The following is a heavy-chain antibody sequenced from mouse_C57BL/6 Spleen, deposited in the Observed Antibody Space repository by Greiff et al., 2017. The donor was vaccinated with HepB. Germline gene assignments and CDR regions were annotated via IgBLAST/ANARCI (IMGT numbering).Heavy chain of an antibody. J-gene: IGHJ3*01. CDR3: ATVDGFAY. CDR2: INPSSGYT. Sequence: VQLQQSGAELARPGASVKMSCKASGYTFTSYTMHWVKQRPGQGLEWIGYINPSSGYTKYNQKFKDKATLTADKSSSTAYMQLSSLTSEDSAVDYCATVDGFAYWGQGTLVTVSA. V-gene: IGHV1-4*01. CDR1: GYTFTSYT.